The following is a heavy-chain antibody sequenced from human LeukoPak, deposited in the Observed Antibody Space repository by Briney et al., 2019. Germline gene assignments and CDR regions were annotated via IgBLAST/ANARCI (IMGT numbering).Heavy chain of an antibody. CDR1: GYTFTGYY. D-gene: IGHD6-13*01. V-gene: IGHV1-2*06. Sequence: ASVKVSCKASGYTFTGYYMHWVRQAPGQGLGWMGRINPNSGGTNYVQKFQGRATITRDTSISTAYMELSGLRSDDTAVYSCARDRIAAAGQLYNWFDPWGQGTLVTVSS. J-gene: IGHJ5*02. CDR3: ARDRIAAAGQLYNWFDP. CDR2: INPNSGGT.